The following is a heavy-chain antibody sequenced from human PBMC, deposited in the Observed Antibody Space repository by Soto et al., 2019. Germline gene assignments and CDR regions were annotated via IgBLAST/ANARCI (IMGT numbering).Heavy chain of an antibody. J-gene: IGHJ4*02. CDR2: IWYDGGHK. CDR1: GFTFSSYA. D-gene: IGHD5-12*01. V-gene: IGHV3-33*01. Sequence: QVQLVESGGGVVQPERSLRLSCVASGFTFSSYAMHWVRQAPGKGLEWVAVIWYDGGHKYYADSVKGRFTISRDNSKSTLYLEMNSLRAEDTAVYYCARDQDVDYFDYWGQGTPVTVSS. CDR3: ARDQDVDYFDY.